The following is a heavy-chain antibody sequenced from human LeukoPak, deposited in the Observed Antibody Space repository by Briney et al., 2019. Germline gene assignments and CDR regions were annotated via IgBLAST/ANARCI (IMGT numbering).Heavy chain of an antibody. CDR1: GFTFTTYV. J-gene: IGHJ4*02. V-gene: IGHV3-33*01. CDR3: VRQLGYCSDGSCYFDY. CDR2: IWDDGNNK. D-gene: IGHD2-15*01. Sequence: GGSLRLSCAASGFTFTTYVMHWVRQAPGKGLDWVALIWDDGNNKYYADSVKGRFTLSRDNSKNTLFLQMNSLRAEDTAVYYCVRQLGYCSDGSCYFDYWGQGTLVTVSS.